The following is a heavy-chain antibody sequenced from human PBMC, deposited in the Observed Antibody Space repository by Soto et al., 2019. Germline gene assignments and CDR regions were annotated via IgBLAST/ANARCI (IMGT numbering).Heavy chain of an antibody. V-gene: IGHV4-39*01. Sequence: QLQLQESGPGLVKPSETLSLTCTVSGGSISSSSYFWGWIRQPPGKGLEWMGSIYYSGSTYYNPSLKSRVTVSVDTSKSQFSLKLNSVTAADTAVYYCARHRSDFWFDPWGQGTLVTVSS. CDR1: GGSISSSSYF. CDR2: IYYSGST. CDR3: ARHRSDFWFDP. J-gene: IGHJ5*02. D-gene: IGHD2-15*01.